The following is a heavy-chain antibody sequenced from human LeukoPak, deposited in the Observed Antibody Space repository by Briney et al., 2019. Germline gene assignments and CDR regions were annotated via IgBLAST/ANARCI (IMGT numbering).Heavy chain of an antibody. D-gene: IGHD3-10*01. V-gene: IGHV1-24*01. CDR3: ARDLYYYGSGSYYFDY. Sequence: GASVKVSCKVSGYTLTELSMHWVRQAPGKGLEWMGGFDPEDGETIYAQKFQGRVTMTRDTSISTAYMELSRLRSDDTAVYYCARDLYYYGSGSYYFDYWGQGTLVTVSS. CDR1: GYTLTELS. J-gene: IGHJ4*02. CDR2: FDPEDGET.